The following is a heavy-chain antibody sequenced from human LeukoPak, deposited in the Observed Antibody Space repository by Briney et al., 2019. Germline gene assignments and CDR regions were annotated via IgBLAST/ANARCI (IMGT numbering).Heavy chain of an antibody. J-gene: IGHJ4*02. Sequence: GGSLRLSCVASGFTFTNYGMNWVRQAPGKGLEWVSSASGRGTYTYYADSVKGRFTISRDTTKNILYLQMDSLRAEDTAVYYCAKSRGPRVTIYGVDVFPPFDSWGQGALVSVSP. D-gene: IGHD3-3*01. V-gene: IGHV3-23*01. CDR2: ASGRGTYT. CDR1: GFTFTNYG. CDR3: AKSRGPRVTIYGVDVFPPFDS.